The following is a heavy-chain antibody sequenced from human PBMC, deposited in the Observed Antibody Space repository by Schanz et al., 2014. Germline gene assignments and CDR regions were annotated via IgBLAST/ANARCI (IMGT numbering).Heavy chain of an antibody. CDR2: ITAYNGDT. CDR1: GYTFTSHG. J-gene: IGHJ4*02. Sequence: QVQLVQSGAEMKKPGASVKVSCKASGYTFTSHGISWVRQAPGQGLEWMGWITAYNGDTNYALKLQGRVTMTTDTSTGTAYMELRSLRSDDTAVYYCARDRDQWDGNFCDFWGQGTLVTVSS. V-gene: IGHV1-18*01. D-gene: IGHD1-26*01. CDR3: ARDRDQWDGNFCDF.